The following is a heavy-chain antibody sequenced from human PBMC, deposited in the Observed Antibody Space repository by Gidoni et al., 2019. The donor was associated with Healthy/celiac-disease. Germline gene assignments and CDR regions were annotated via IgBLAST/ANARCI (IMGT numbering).Heavy chain of an antibody. CDR2: INPSGGST. V-gene: IGHV1-46*01. Sequence: QVQLVQSGAEVKKPGASVTVSCKASGYTFTSYYMHWVRQAPGQGLEWMGIINPSGGSTSYAQKFQGRVTMTRDTSTSTVYMELSSLRSEDTAVYYCAREGGSGWYGANYYYYYGMDVWGQGTTVTVSS. CDR3: AREGGSGWYGANYYYYYGMDV. D-gene: IGHD6-19*01. J-gene: IGHJ6*02. CDR1: GYTFTSYY.